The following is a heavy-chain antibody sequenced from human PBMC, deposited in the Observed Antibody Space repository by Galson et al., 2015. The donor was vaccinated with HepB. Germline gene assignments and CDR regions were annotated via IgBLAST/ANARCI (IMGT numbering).Heavy chain of an antibody. J-gene: IGHJ6*02. V-gene: IGHV3-30-3*01. CDR1: GFTFSSYA. D-gene: IGHD3-10*01. Sequence: SLRLSCAASGFTFSSYAMHWVRQAPGKGLEWVAVISYGGSNKYYADSVEGRFTISRDDSKNTLYLQMNSLRAEDTAVYYCARGNLDVGRGVIPGPVFYGMDVWGQGTTVTVSS. CDR3: ARGNLDVGRGVIPGPVFYGMDV. CDR2: ISYGGSNK.